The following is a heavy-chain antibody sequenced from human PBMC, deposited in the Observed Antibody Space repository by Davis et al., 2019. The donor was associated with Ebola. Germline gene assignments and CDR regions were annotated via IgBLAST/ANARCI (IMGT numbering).Heavy chain of an antibody. CDR2: IYTSGST. Sequence: PSETLSLTCTVSGGSISSYYWSWIRQPAGKGLEWIGRIYTSGSTNYNPSLKSRVTMSVDTSKNQFSLKLSSVTAADTAVYYCARERDCSSTSCYPGQEGDGMDVWGQGTTVTVSS. CDR3: ARERDCSSTSCYPGQEGDGMDV. CDR1: GGSISSYY. D-gene: IGHD2-2*01. J-gene: IGHJ6*02. V-gene: IGHV4-4*07.